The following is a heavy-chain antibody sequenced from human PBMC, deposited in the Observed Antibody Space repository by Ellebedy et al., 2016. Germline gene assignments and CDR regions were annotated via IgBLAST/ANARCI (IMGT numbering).Heavy chain of an antibody. J-gene: IGHJ4*02. CDR2: MRGDGAKT. V-gene: IGHV3-23*01. Sequence: GGSLRLSXAPSGLTVSSFFMGWVRQAPGKGLEWVSTMRGDGAKTHLADSVKGRFTMSRDIPKNTVYLQMNNLRVEDTAVYYCRQGHYADFWGQGTLVTVSS. CDR1: GLTVSSFF. CDR3: RQGHYADF.